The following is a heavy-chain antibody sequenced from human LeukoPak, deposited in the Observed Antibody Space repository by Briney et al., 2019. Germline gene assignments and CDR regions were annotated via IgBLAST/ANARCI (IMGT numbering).Heavy chain of an antibody. CDR3: ARDAVDTAMKA. V-gene: IGHV1-69*02. CDR2: IIPILGIA. J-gene: IGHJ5*02. D-gene: IGHD5-18*01. Sequence: GSSVKVSCKASGGTFSSYTISWVRQAPGQGLEWMGRIIPILGIANYAQKFQGRVTITADKSTSTAYMELSSLRSEDTAVYYCARDAVDTAMKAWGQGTLVTVSS. CDR1: GGTFSSYT.